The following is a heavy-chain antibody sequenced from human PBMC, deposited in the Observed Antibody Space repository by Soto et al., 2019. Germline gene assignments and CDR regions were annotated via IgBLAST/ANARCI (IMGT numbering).Heavy chain of an antibody. D-gene: IGHD4-17*01. CDR1: GFTFSNAW. CDR2: SKTNADGGTT. V-gene: IGHV3-15*01. J-gene: IGHJ4*02. CDR3: TTDRATVSTGFDY. Sequence: EVQVVESGGDLVKPGGSLRLSCEASGFTFSNAWMSWVRQAPGKGLEWVGRSKTNADGGTTDYAAPVKGRFTISRDDLRTTVYLQMSSLRTEDTAVYYCTTDRATVSTGFDYWGQGTLVTVSS.